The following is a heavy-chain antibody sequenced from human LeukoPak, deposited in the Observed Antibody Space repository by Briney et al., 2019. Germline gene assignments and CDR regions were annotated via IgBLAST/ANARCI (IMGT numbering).Heavy chain of an antibody. CDR2: ISGGSSGST. V-gene: IGHV3-23*01. CDR3: AKAASRFWDCTGGSCSGYFFDY. Sequence: GGSLRLSCAASGFTFSGYAMSWVRQAPGKGLEWVSIISGGSSGSTYYADSVKGRFAISRDRSKNTLFLQMNSLRAADTAGYYWAKAASRFWDCTGGSCSGYFFDYWGQGTLVTVSS. D-gene: IGHD2-15*01. J-gene: IGHJ4*02. CDR1: GFTFSGYA.